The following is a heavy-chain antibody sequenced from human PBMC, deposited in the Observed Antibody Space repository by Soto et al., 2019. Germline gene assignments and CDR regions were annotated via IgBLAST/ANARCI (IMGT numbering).Heavy chain of an antibody. Sequence: EVQLVETGGGLIQPGGSLRLSCAASGFTVTDNYIIWVRQPQGKGLEWVSTTVIGGGTNYADTVKGRFTVSRDNSKNTLYLQMNNLRVEDTAVYYCARKPPSAIQGWAFGMDVWGQGTTV. CDR2: TVIGGGT. CDR3: ARKPPSAIQGWAFGMDV. CDR1: GFTVTDNY. D-gene: IGHD2-2*01. V-gene: IGHV3-53*02. J-gene: IGHJ6*02.